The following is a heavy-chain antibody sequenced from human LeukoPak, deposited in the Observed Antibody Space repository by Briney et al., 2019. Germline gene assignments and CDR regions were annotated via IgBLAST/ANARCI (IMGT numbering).Heavy chain of an antibody. CDR2: ISSSGSTI. Sequence: GSLRLSCAASGFTFSSYEMNWVRQAPGKGLEWVSYISSSGSTIYYADSVKGRFTISRDNAKNSLYLQMNSLRAEDTAVYYCARDAPMVRGVISPRYFDYWGQGTLVTVSS. CDR1: GFTFSSYE. CDR3: ARDAPMVRGVISPRYFDY. D-gene: IGHD3-10*01. V-gene: IGHV3-48*03. J-gene: IGHJ4*02.